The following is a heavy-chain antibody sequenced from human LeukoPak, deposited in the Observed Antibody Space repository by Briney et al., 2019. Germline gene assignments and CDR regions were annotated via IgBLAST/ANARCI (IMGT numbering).Heavy chain of an antibody. J-gene: IGHJ3*02. V-gene: IGHV3-53*01. D-gene: IGHD4-17*01. CDR3: ARDPYGDYVSVAFDI. Sequence: GGSLRLSCAASGFTVSSNYMSWVRQAPGKGLEWVSVIYSGGSTYYADSVKDRFTISRDNSKNTLYLQMNSLRAEDTAVYYCARDPYGDYVSVAFDIWGQGTMVTVSS. CDR2: IYSGGST. CDR1: GFTVSSNY.